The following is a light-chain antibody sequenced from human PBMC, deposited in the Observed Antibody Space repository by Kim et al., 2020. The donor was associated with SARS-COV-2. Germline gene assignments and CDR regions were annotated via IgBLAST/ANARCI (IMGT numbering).Light chain of an antibody. Sequence: ASVGDRVTITCRASQSISSYLNWYQQKPGKAPKLLIYAASSLQSGVPSRFSGSGSGTDFTLTISSLQPEDFVTYYCQQSYSTPWTFGQGTKVEIK. CDR1: QSISSY. CDR3: QQSYSTPWT. CDR2: AAS. J-gene: IGKJ1*01. V-gene: IGKV1-39*01.